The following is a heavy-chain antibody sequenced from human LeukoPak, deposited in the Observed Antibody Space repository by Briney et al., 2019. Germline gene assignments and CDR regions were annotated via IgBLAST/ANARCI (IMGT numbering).Heavy chain of an antibody. CDR3: AKEVGRLPGIAAAVVDP. CDR2: ISWNSGST. D-gene: IGHD6-13*01. CDR1: GFTFDDYA. J-gene: IGHJ5*02. Sequence: GGSLRLSCAASGFTFDDYAMHWVRQAPGKGLEWVSGISWNSGSTGYADSVKGRFTISRDNSKNTLYLQMNSLRAEDTAVYYCAKEVGRLPGIAAAVVDPWGQGTLVTVSS. V-gene: IGHV3-9*01.